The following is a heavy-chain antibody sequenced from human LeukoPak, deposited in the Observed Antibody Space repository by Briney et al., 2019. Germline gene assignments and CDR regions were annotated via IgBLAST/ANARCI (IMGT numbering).Heavy chain of an antibody. CDR1: GFTFSSYS. CDR2: IKSKMDGGTT. D-gene: IGHD3-22*01. V-gene: IGHV3-15*01. CDR3: TTVTTGFLDDYYYYMDV. Sequence: GGSLRLSCAASGFTFSSYSMNWVRQAPGKGLEWVGRIKSKMDGGTTDYAAPVKGRFTISRDDSKDTLYLQMNSLTTEDTAVYFCTTVTTGFLDDYYYYMDVWGKGTAVTVSS. J-gene: IGHJ6*03.